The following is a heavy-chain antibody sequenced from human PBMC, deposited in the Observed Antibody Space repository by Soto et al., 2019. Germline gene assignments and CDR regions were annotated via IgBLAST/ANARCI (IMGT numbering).Heavy chain of an antibody. CDR3: ATEEWWRLEF. V-gene: IGHV3-7*01. Sequence: EVQLVESGGGLVQPGGSLRLSCVASGFTFSRHYMTWVCQAPGKGLESVAKIKPDGSESYYVDSVRGRFTFSRDNAKNSLSLQMNSLRAEDTAVYYCATEEWWRLEFWGQGTLVTVSS. J-gene: IGHJ4*02. CDR2: IKPDGSES. D-gene: IGHD2-21*02. CDR1: GFTFSRHY.